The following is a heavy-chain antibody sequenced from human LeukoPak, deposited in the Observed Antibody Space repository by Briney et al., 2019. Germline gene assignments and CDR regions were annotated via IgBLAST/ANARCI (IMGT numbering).Heavy chain of an antibody. CDR2: ISDSGDGT. CDR1: RFTFSSYA. CDR3: AKDVGYGGNSALDY. Sequence: RGSLRLSCAASRFTFSSYAMSWVSQAPGKGLEWVSGISDSGDGTYYADSVKGRFAISRDNSKNTLYLQMNSLRAEDTAVYYCAKDVGYGGNSALDYWGQGTLVSVSS. V-gene: IGHV3-23*01. J-gene: IGHJ4*02. D-gene: IGHD4-23*01.